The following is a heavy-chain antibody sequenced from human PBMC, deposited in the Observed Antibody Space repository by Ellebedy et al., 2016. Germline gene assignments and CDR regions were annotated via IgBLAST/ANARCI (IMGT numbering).Heavy chain of an antibody. D-gene: IGHD1-26*01. Sequence: SETLSLXXTVSGGSISSGSYYWSWIRQPAGKGLEWIGYIYYSGSTNYNPSLKSRVTISVDTSRNQFSLKLSSVTAADTAVYYCARAAYSGRGYVFDIWGQGAMVTVSS. CDR2: IYYSGST. V-gene: IGHV4-61*10. CDR3: ARAAYSGRGYVFDI. J-gene: IGHJ3*02. CDR1: GGSISSGSYY.